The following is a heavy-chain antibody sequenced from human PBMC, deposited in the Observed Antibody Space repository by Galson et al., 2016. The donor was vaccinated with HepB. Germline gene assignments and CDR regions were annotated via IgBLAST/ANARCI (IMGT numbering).Heavy chain of an antibody. CDR3: ARDAEGLPFDY. CDR1: GFTFRTYK. V-gene: IGHV3-48*04. D-gene: IGHD1-14*01. CDR2: ITGACTVM. J-gene: IGHJ4*02. Sequence: SLRLSCAASGFTFRTYKMNWVRQASGKWLEWVAHITGACTVMYYADSVEGRFTVSRDNAQNSLYLLMDSLRVEDTAVYYCARDAEGLPFDYWGKGTLVTVSS.